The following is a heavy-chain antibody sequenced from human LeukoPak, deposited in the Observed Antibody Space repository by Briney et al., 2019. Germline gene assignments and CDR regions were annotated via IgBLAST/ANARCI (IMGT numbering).Heavy chain of an antibody. V-gene: IGHV1-45*02. CDR1: GYTFTYRY. Sequence: ASVKVSCKASGYTFTYRYLHWVRQAPGQALEWMGWITPFNGNTNYAQKFQDRVTITRDRSMSTAYMELSSLRSEDTAMYYCVGYSGYDSAHAFDIWGQGTMVTVSS. J-gene: IGHJ3*02. CDR2: ITPFNGNT. D-gene: IGHD5-12*01. CDR3: VGYSGYDSAHAFDI.